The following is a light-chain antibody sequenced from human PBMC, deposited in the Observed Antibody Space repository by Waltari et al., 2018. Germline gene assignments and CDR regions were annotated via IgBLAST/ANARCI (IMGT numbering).Light chain of an antibody. J-gene: IGLJ1*01. CDR1: ASDVGAYDF. Sequence: QSALTQPASVSGSPGQSIPIPCSGTASDVGAYDFVSWYQQHPGKAPHIIIYEVSNRPSGISNRFSASKSGNTASLTISGLQAEDEADYYCSSYTTSSAPGVFGTGTRVTVL. CDR3: SSYTTSSAPGV. CDR2: EVS. V-gene: IGLV2-14*01.